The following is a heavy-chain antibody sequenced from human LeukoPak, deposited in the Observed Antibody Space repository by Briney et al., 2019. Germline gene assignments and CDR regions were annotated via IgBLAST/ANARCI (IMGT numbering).Heavy chain of an antibody. Sequence: SETLSLTCAVHGESFRGYYWSWIRHPPGKGLEWIGEINHSGSTNYNPPLKSRVTISVDTSKKQFSLKLSSVTAADTAVYYCARGPSSYYDFWSGYSGGPFDYWGQGTLVTVSS. CDR3: ARGPSSYYDFWSGYSGGPFDY. D-gene: IGHD3-3*01. CDR1: GESFRGYY. J-gene: IGHJ4*02. V-gene: IGHV4-34*01. CDR2: INHSGST.